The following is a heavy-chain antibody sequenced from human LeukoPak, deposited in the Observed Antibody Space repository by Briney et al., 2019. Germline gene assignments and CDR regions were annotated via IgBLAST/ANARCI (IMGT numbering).Heavy chain of an antibody. CDR3: ARAHDSGAFDI. CDR1: GFTVSSDY. Sequence: PGGSLRLSCAASGFTVSSDYMSWVRQAPGKGLECVSVIYSGGSTYYADSVKGRFTISRDNSKNTLYLQMNSLRAEDTAVYYCARAHDSGAFDIWGQGTMVTVSS. D-gene: IGHD3-22*01. V-gene: IGHV3-66*02. J-gene: IGHJ3*02. CDR2: IYSGGST.